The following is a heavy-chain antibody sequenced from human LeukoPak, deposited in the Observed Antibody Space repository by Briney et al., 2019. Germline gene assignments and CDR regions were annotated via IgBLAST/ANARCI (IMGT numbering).Heavy chain of an antibody. J-gene: IGHJ4*02. CDR2: ISYDGNTE. CDR3: TRDPPTAVAALGRGNYFDD. Sequence: GKSLSLSCAASGFIFNSYAMHWVRQAPGKGLEWVAVISYDGNTEYYADSVKGRFTISRDNSKNTLYLQMNSLRAEDTAVYYCTRDPPTAVAALGRGNYFDDWGQGTLATVSS. CDR1: GFIFNSYA. V-gene: IGHV3-30-3*01. D-gene: IGHD6-19*01.